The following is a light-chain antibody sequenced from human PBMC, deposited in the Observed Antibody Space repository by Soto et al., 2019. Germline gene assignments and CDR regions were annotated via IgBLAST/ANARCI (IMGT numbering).Light chain of an antibody. CDR1: QSVRSN. Sequence: EIVMTQSPVTLSVSPGETVTLSCRASQSVRSNVAWYHQRPGRAPRVLLSAASTRATGIPARFSGSGSGTECTLTFSSPQSQDLGVYYCPQYNNWPPRTFGGGAKVEIK. CDR3: PQYNNWPPRT. V-gene: IGKV3-15*01. CDR2: AAS. J-gene: IGKJ4*01.